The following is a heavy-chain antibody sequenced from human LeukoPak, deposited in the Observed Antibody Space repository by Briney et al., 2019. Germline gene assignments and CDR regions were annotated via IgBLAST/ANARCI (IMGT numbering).Heavy chain of an antibody. Sequence: PSETLSLTCTVSGDSLSTYYWSWIRQPAGKGLEWIGRIYRSGSTNYNPSLKSRVTMPVDTSKNQFSLKLSSVTAADTAVYYCARCSGNGYDYSWLDPWGQGTLVTVSS. J-gene: IGHJ5*02. CDR3: ARCSGNGYDYSWLDP. D-gene: IGHD5-12*01. CDR2: IYRSGST. CDR1: GDSLSTYY. V-gene: IGHV4-4*07.